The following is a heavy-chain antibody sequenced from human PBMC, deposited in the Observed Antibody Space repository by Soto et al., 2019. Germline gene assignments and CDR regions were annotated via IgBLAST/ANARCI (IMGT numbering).Heavy chain of an antibody. J-gene: IGHJ4*02. CDR1: GYIFNHYG. V-gene: IGHV1-18*01. CDR2: IAPFKGKT. CDR3: AREGGSSTYYPLELDF. D-gene: IGHD6-13*01. Sequence: ASVKVSCKASGYIFNHYGINCVRQAPGQGLEWVGWIAPFKGKTNSLQRLQDRISMTIDTSASTAYLEVRSLTSDDTGVYFCAREGGSSTYYPLELDFWGQGTLVTVSS.